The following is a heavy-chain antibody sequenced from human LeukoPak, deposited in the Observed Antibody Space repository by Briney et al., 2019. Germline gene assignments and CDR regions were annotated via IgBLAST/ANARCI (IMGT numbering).Heavy chain of an antibody. CDR1: GFTFSNYA. Sequence: GGSPRLSCAATGFTFSNYAMSWVRQAPGKGLEWVSAITGSGGNTYYADSVKGRFTISRDNSKNTVFLQMNILRAEDTAVYYCAKWGDYDVLTGYYVSDYWGQGTLVTVSS. J-gene: IGHJ4*02. V-gene: IGHV3-23*01. CDR2: ITGSGGNT. CDR3: AKWGDYDVLTGYYVSDY. D-gene: IGHD3-9*01.